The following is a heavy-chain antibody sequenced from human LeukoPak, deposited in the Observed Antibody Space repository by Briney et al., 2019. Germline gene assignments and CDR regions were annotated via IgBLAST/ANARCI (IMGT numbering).Heavy chain of an antibody. J-gene: IGHJ6*04. V-gene: IGHV4-59*01. CDR3: ARDPTVTTDGYGMDV. CDR2: IYYSGST. CDR1: GGSISSYY. D-gene: IGHD4-17*01. Sequence: PSETLSLTCTDSGGSISSYYWSWIRQPPGKGLEWIGYIYYSGSTNYNPSLKSRVTISADTSKNQFSLKLSSVTAAVTAVYYCARDPTVTTDGYGMDVWGKGTTVTVSS.